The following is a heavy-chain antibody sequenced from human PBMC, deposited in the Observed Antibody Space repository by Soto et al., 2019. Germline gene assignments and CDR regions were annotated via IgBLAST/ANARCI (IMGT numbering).Heavy chain of an antibody. D-gene: IGHD3-3*01. CDR3: ARDLLPPLQIYYGLDV. J-gene: IGHJ6*02. CDR2: INTDGGST. CDR1: GFTFSSYW. V-gene: IGHV3-74*01. Sequence: EVQLVESGGGLVQPGGSLRLSCAASGFTFSSYWMHWVRQAPGKGLVWVSRINTDGGSTNYADSVKGRFTIYRDNAKNTLYLQMNSLIAEDTAVYYCARDLLPPLQIYYGLDVWGQGTTVTVSS.